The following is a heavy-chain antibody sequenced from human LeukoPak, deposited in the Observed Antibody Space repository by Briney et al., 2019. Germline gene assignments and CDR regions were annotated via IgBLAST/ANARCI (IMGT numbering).Heavy chain of an antibody. CDR1: GGTFSSYA. Sequence: SVKVSCKASGGTFSSYAISWVRQAPGQGLEWMGGIIPIFGTANYAQKFQGRVTITADKSTSIAYMELSSLRSEDTAVYYCARGFPDGSGSYPQPFDYWGQGTLVTVSS. V-gene: IGHV1-69*06. J-gene: IGHJ4*02. CDR3: ARGFPDGSGSYPQPFDY. D-gene: IGHD3-10*01. CDR2: IIPIFGTA.